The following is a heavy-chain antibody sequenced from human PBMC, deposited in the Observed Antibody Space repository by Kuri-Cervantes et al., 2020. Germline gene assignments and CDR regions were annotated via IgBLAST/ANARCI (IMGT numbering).Heavy chain of an antibody. V-gene: IGHV4-38-2*01. CDR2: IYQSGSS. CDR3: ARLIDSDDYSLRFDAFDM. CDR1: GYSISSAYY. J-gene: IGHJ3*02. Sequence: GSLRLSCAISGYSISSAYYWGWIRQPPGKGLEWIGSIYQSGSSYCNPSLKTRVTMSIDTSKDQFSLKLISVTAADTAVYFCARLIDSDDYSLRFDAFDMWGQGAMVTVSS. D-gene: IGHD3-16*01.